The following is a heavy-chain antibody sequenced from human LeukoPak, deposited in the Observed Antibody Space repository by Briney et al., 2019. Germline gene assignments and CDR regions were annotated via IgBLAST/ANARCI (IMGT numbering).Heavy chain of an antibody. D-gene: IGHD3-22*01. CDR1: GFTFSSYS. Sequence: PGGSLRLSCAASGFTFSSYSMNWVRQAPGKVLEWVSSISSSSSYIYYADSVKGRFTISRDNAKNSLYLQMNSLRAEDTAVYYCAKEADSHADYDSTGLFDYWGQGTLVTVSS. CDR2: ISSSSSYI. V-gene: IGHV3-21*04. J-gene: IGHJ4*02. CDR3: AKEADSHADYDSTGLFDY.